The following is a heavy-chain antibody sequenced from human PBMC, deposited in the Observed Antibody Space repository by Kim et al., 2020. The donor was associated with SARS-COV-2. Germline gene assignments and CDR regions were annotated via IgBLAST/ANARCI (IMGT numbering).Heavy chain of an antibody. CDR1: GFTFRNYW. Sequence: GGSLRLSCVASGFTFRNYWMNWVRQAPGKGLEWVANIKQDGSEKNYVDSMKGRLTISRDNAKNSLFLQMNNLRADDTAVYFCAGGFSWLTDHWGQGTLVTVSS. CDR3: AGGFSWLTDH. J-gene: IGHJ4*02. V-gene: IGHV3-7*05. CDR2: IKQDGSEK. D-gene: IGHD3-9*01.